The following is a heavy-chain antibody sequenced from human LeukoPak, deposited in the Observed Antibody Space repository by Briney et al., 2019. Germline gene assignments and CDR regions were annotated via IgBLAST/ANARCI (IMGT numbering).Heavy chain of an antibody. V-gene: IGHV4-34*01. D-gene: IGHD3-3*01. Sequence: SETLSLTCAVYGGSFSGYYCSWIRQPPGKGLEWIGEINHSGSTNYNPSLNRRAITPVDTYKNQFSLKLSSVTAADTAVYYCARGDFWSGYYHWGQGTLVTVSS. J-gene: IGHJ4*02. CDR1: GGSFSGYY. CDR3: ARGDFWSGYYH. CDR2: INHSGST.